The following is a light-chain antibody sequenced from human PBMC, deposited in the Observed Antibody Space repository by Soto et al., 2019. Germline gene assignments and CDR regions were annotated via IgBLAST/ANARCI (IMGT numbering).Light chain of an antibody. Sequence: EIVLTQSPGTLSLSPGERATLSCRASHIVSSSYLAWYQQKPGQAPRLLIYGASSRATGIPDRFSGSGSGTDYTLTISRLEPEDFAVYYCQQYGSSPRFTFGPGTKVDIK. J-gene: IGKJ3*01. CDR1: HIVSSSY. V-gene: IGKV3-20*01. CDR3: QQYGSSPRFT. CDR2: GAS.